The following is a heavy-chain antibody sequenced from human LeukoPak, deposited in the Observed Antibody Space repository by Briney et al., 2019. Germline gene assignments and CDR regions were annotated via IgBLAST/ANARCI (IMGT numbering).Heavy chain of an antibody. CDR1: GFTFSIYC. CDR2: ICPDGPVT. CDR3: VRDFRSADY. J-gene: IGHJ4*02. Sequence: GGSLRLSCAASGFTFSIYCMHWVRQAPGKGPMWVSRICPDGPVTNYADSVKARFSISRDNARNTVYLQMDSLRAEDTAIYYCVRDFRSADYWGQGTLVTVSS. V-gene: IGHV3-74*01.